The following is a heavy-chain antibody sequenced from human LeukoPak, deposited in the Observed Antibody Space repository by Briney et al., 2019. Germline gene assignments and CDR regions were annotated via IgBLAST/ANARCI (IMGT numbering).Heavy chain of an antibody. CDR1: GFTFSIYA. Sequence: AGGSLRLSCAASGFTFSIYAMTWLRQAPGKGLEWVSAISGDGGSTDYADSVKGRFTISRDNSNNTLYLQMNSLRAEDTALYYCAKRVGGTPDYWGLGTLVTVSS. D-gene: IGHD1-26*01. CDR3: AKRVGGTPDY. V-gene: IGHV3-23*01. CDR2: ISGDGGST. J-gene: IGHJ4*02.